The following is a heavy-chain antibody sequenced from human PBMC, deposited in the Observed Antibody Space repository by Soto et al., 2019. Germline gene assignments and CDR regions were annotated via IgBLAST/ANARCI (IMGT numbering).Heavy chain of an antibody. J-gene: IGHJ5*01. V-gene: IGHV4-39*01. CDR2: MYYSGGA. D-gene: IGHD6-19*01. CDR3: GTVAERANRHTEFDS. Sequence: KPSETLSLTCAVSGVSIHNSHSFWGWIRQPPGKGLEFIGSMYYSGGANYNPSLKSRVTISLDTSKNQFSLTVNSVTAADTAIYYSGTVAERANRHTEFDSWGQGTLVTVSS. CDR1: GVSIHNSHSF.